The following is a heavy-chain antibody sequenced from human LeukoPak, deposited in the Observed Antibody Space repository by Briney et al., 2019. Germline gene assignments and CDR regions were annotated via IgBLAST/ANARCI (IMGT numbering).Heavy chain of an antibody. V-gene: IGHV4-4*07. Sequence: SETLSLTCTVSGGSISSYYWSWIRQPAGKGLEWIGRIYTSGSTNYNPSLKSRVTMSVDTSKNQFSLKLSSVTAADTAVYYCARGNILCSIGGCSTNIDYWGQRTLVTVSS. CDR3: ARGNILCSIGGCSTNIDY. CDR2: IYTSGST. J-gene: IGHJ4*02. CDR1: GGSISSYY. D-gene: IGHD2-15*01.